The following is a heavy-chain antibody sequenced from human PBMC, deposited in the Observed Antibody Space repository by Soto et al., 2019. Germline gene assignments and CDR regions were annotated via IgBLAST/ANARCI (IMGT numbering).Heavy chain of an antibody. J-gene: IGHJ2*01. CDR2: IYSGGST. CDR3: ARKDCSGGSCYSSYWYFDL. V-gene: IGHV3-53*02. D-gene: IGHD2-15*01. Sequence: EVQLVETGGGLTKPGGSLNLPWEAPGLTVSRNYMGWVRQAPGKGLEGVSVIYSGGSTSYADSVKGRFTISRDNSKNTLYLQMNSLRAEDTAVYYCARKDCSGGSCYSSYWYFDLWGRGTLVTVSS. CDR1: GLTVSRNY.